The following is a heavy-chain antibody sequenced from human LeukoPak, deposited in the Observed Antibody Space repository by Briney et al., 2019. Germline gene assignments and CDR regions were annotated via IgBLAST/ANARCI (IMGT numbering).Heavy chain of an antibody. CDR3: AELGITMIGGV. D-gene: IGHD3-10*02. J-gene: IGHJ6*04. Sequence: AGTLRLSCAASGFTFSSYEMNWVRRAPGKGLEWVSYISSSGSTIYYADSVKGRFTISRDNAKNSLYLQMNSLRAEDTAVYYCAELGITMIGGVWGKGTTVTISS. CDR1: GFTFSSYE. CDR2: ISSSGSTI. V-gene: IGHV3-48*03.